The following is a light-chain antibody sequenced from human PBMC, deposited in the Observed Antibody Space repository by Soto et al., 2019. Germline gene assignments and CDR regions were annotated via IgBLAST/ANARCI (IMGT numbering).Light chain of an antibody. Sequence: EIVLTQSPATLSLSPGERATLSCRSSQNVRNYLAWYQHKPGQAPRLLIYEASNRATGIPARFSGSGSGTDFTLTISSLEPEDFAVYYCQQRNNWPTLTFGQGTRVEIK. CDR1: QNVRNY. V-gene: IGKV3-11*01. J-gene: IGKJ5*01. CDR3: QQRNNWPTLT. CDR2: EAS.